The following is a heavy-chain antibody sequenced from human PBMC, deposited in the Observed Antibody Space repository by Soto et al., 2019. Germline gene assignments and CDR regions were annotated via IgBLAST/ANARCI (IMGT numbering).Heavy chain of an antibody. V-gene: IGHV4-61*01. CDR3: ARIPVDTYMIYSFDP. Sequence: SETLSLTCSVSGGSVSSVNYYWSWSRQPPGKGLEWVGYVYYGGSTNYNPSLKTRVTIATDHSNNRLSLRRRAVTAADTDVYYGARIPVDTYMIYSFDPSDQVTLLNVSS. CDR2: VYYGGST. D-gene: IGHD5-18*01. J-gene: IGHJ5*02. CDR1: GGSVSSVNYY.